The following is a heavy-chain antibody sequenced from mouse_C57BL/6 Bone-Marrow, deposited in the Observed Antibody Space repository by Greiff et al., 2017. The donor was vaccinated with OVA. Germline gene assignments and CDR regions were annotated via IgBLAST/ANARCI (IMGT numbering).Heavy chain of an antibody. CDR2: INPNNGGT. CDR3: ARTHDYYVLFDY. D-gene: IGHD1-1*01. CDR1: GYTFTDYN. J-gene: IGHJ2*01. V-gene: IGHV1-18*01. Sequence: VQLQQSGPELVKPGASVKIPCKASGYTFTDYNMDWVKQSHGKSLEWIGNINPNNGGTNYTQKFKGKATLTVDKSSSTAYMELRSLTSEDTAVYYCARTHDYYVLFDYWGQGTTLSSAS.